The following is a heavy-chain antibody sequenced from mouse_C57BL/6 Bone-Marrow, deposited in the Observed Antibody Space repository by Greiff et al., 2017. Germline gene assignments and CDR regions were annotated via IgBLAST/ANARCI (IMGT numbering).Heavy chain of an antibody. CDR1: GYTFTSYW. CDR3: ARRRRGKTGNAMDY. J-gene: IGHJ4*01. D-gene: IGHD1-3*01. V-gene: IGHV1-72*01. Sequence: VKLKQPGAELVKPGASVKLSCKASGYTFTSYWMHWVKQRPGRGLEWIGRIDPNSGGTKYNEKVKSKATLTVDKPSSTAYMQLSSLTSEDSAVYYCARRRRGKTGNAMDYWGQGTSVTVSS. CDR2: IDPNSGGT.